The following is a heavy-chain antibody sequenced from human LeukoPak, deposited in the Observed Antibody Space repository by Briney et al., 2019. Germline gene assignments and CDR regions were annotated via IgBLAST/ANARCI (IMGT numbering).Heavy chain of an antibody. CDR3: ARVRFLEWDAFDI. D-gene: IGHD3-3*01. CDR1: GGSISSGGYY. CDR2: IYHSGST. J-gene: IGHJ3*02. Sequence: SQTLSLTCTVSGGSISSGGYYWSWIRQPPGKGLEWIGYIYHSGSTYYNPSLKSRVTISVDTSKNQFSLKLSSVTAADTAVYYCARVRFLEWDAFDIWGQGTMVTVSS. V-gene: IGHV4-30-2*01.